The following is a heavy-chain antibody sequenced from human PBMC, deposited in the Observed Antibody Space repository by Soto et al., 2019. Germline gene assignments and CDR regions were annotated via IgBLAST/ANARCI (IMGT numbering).Heavy chain of an antibody. CDR2: ISYDGSNK. J-gene: IGHJ6*02. Sequence: QVQLVESGGGVVQPGRSLRLSCAASGFTFSSYAMHWVRQAPGKGLEWVAVISYDGSNKYYADSVKGRFTISRDNSKNTLYLQMNSLRAEDTAVYYCARDGMGQWLAYYYYYYGMDVWGQGTTVTVSS. CDR1: GFTFSSYA. V-gene: IGHV3-30-3*01. D-gene: IGHD6-19*01. CDR3: ARDGMGQWLAYYYYYYGMDV.